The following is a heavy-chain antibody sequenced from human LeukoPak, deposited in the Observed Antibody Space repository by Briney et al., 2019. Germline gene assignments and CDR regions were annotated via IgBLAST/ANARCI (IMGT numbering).Heavy chain of an antibody. V-gene: IGHV3-9*01. J-gene: IGHJ3*02. CDR2: ISWNSGSI. Sequence: GGSLRLSCAASVFTFSDYAMHWGRQAPGKGLGWVSGISWNSGSIGYADSVKGRFTISRDNAKNSLYLQMNSLRAEDTALYYCAKDITRAIAVADDAFDIWGQGTMVTVSS. CDR1: VFTFSDYA. D-gene: IGHD6-19*01. CDR3: AKDITRAIAVADDAFDI.